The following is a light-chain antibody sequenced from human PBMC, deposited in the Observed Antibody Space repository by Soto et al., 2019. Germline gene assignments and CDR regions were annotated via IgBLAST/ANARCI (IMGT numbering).Light chain of an antibody. J-gene: IGKJ5*01. V-gene: IGKV3-15*01. CDR2: GAS. Sequence: EIVLTQSPATLSVSPGERATLSCRASQSVRSNLAWYQQKPGQSPRLLIYGASTRANGIPARFSGSGSGTELTLTISSLQSEDFAAYYGQQYNNWPTITFGQGTRLEIK. CDR1: QSVRSN. CDR3: QQYNNWPTIT.